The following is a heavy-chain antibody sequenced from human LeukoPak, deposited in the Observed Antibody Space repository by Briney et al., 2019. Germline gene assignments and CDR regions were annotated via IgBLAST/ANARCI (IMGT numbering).Heavy chain of an antibody. CDR3: ARDGSSFDY. V-gene: IGHV3-7*01. D-gene: IGHD2-15*01. Sequence: GASLRLSCEASGFTFSNYWMSWVRQAPGKRLEWVANIKGDGSEIYYGDSVKGRFTISRDNDKNSLYRQMNHLRAEDTAVYYGARDGSSFDYWGQGALVTVSS. J-gene: IGHJ4*02. CDR2: IKGDGSEI. CDR1: GFTFSNYW.